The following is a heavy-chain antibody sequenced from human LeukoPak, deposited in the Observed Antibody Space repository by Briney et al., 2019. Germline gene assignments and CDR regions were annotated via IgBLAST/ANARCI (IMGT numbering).Heavy chain of an antibody. V-gene: IGHV1-69*05. J-gene: IGHJ4*02. D-gene: IGHD3-22*01. CDR3: ARSEGRTYYDSSGYSFDY. Sequence: ASVKVSCKASGGTFSSYAISWVRQAPGQGLEWMGGIIPIFGTANYAQKFQGRVTITTDEYTRTAFMELSRLRSEDTAVSYCARSEGRTYYDSSGYSFDYWGQGTLVTVSS. CDR1: GGTFSSYA. CDR2: IIPIFGTA.